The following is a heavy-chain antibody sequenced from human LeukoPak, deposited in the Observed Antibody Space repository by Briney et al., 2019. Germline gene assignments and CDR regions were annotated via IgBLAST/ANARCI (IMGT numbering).Heavy chain of an antibody. J-gene: IGHJ3*02. CDR2: MSSSGNTT. V-gene: IGHV3-23*01. CDR3: AKAKITLIVVANPNSGALDI. CDR1: GFTFSHYA. Sequence: PGGSLRLSCAASGFTFSHYAIYWVRQAPGKGLEWVSGMSSSGNTTYYADSVKGRFTISRDNSNNTLYLQMNSLRAEDTALYYCAKAKITLIVVANPNSGALDIWGQGTMVTVSS. D-gene: IGHD3-22*01.